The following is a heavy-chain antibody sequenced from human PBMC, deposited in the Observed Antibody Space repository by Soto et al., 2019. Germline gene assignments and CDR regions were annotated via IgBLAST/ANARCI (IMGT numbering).Heavy chain of an antibody. D-gene: IGHD6-19*01. J-gene: IGHJ4*02. V-gene: IGHV3-9*01. CDR1: GFTFDDYA. Sequence: EVQLVESGGGLVQPGRSLRLSCAASGFTFDDYAMLWVRQAPGKGLEWVSGISWNSGSIGYADSVKGRFTISRDNAKNSLYLQMNSLRAEDTALYYCAKASSGLDYWGQGTLVTVSS. CDR3: AKASSGLDY. CDR2: ISWNSGSI.